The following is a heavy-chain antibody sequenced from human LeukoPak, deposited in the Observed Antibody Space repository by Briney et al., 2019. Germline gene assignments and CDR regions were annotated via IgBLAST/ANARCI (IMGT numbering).Heavy chain of an antibody. CDR2: ISWNSGSI. D-gene: IGHD3-16*01. CDR3: AKGRMTTLDY. Sequence: TGGSLRLSCAASGFTLDVYAMHWVRQAPGKRLEWVSGISWNSGSIDYADSVKGRFTISRDNAKNSLYLQMNSLRAEDTALYYCAKGRMTTLDYWGQGTLVTVSS. CDR1: GFTLDVYA. J-gene: IGHJ4*02. V-gene: IGHV3-9*01.